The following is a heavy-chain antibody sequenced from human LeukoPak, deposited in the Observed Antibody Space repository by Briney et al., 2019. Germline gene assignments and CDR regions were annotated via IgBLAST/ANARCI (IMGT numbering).Heavy chain of an antibody. V-gene: IGHV1-18*01. Sequence: ASVKVSCKASGYTFRSYGISWVRQASGQGPEWMGWISANNGNTDYAQKFQGRVTMTTDISTSTAYMELRSLKSDDTAVYYCARDLRDGIGELFRVYYYYMDVWGKGTTVTVSS. CDR3: ARDLRDGIGELFRVYYYYMDV. J-gene: IGHJ6*03. D-gene: IGHD3-10*01. CDR2: ISANNGNT. CDR1: GYTFRSYG.